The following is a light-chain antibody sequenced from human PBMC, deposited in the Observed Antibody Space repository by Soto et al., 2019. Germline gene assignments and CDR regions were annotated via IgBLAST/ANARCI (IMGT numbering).Light chain of an antibody. CDR3: QQSYSTPYT. CDR2: SAS. Sequence: DIQMTQSPSSLSASVGDRVTITCRASQSLSRFINWYQQKPGKAPKLLIYSASSLQSGVPSRFSGSGSGTDFTLTISSLQPEDFATYYCQQSYSTPYTFGQGTKLEIK. V-gene: IGKV1-39*01. J-gene: IGKJ2*01. CDR1: QSLSRF.